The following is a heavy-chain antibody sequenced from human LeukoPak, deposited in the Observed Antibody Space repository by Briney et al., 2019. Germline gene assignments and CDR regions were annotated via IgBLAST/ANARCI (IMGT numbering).Heavy chain of an antibody. CDR2: ISGVGGST. V-gene: IGHV3-23*01. D-gene: IGHD6-19*01. Sequence: GGSLRLSCAASGFTFSRYAMSWVRQAPGKGLEWVSAISGVGGSTHYADSVKGRFTISRDDSKNSLYLQMSGLRAEDTAVYYCAKEIENSSGWYADYWGQGTLVTVSS. CDR3: AKEIENSSGWYADY. J-gene: IGHJ4*02. CDR1: GFTFSRYA.